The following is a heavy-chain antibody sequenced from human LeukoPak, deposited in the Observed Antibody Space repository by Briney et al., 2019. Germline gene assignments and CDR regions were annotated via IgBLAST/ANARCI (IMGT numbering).Heavy chain of an antibody. V-gene: IGHV1-69*04. CDR2: IILILGIA. J-gene: IGHJ5*02. CDR3: ASTDYYGSGSHDQ. Sequence: ASVKVSCKASGGTFSSYAISWVRQAPGQRLEWRGRIILILGIANYAQKFQGRVTITADKSTSTAYMELSSLRSEDTAVYYCASTDYYGSGSHDQWGQGTLVTVSS. D-gene: IGHD3-10*01. CDR1: GGTFSSYA.